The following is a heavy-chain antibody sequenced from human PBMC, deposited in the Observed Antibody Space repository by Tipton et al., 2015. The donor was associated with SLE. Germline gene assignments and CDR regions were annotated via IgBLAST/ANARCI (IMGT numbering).Heavy chain of an antibody. V-gene: IGHV3-21*01. Sequence: SLRLSCAASGFTFSSYSMNWVRQAPGKGLEWVSSISSSSSYIYYADSVKGRFTISRDNAKNSLYLQMNSLRAEDTAVYYCARDEGYYDSSGYYYGTPFDYWGQGTLVTVSS. CDR2: ISSSSSYI. CDR1: GFTFSSYS. J-gene: IGHJ4*02. CDR3: ARDEGYYDSSGYYYGTPFDY. D-gene: IGHD3-22*01.